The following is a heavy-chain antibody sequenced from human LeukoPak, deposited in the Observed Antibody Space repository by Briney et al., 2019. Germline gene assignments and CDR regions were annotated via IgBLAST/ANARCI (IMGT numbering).Heavy chain of an antibody. D-gene: IGHD1-26*01. Sequence: SETLSLTCTVSGGSINNNNYYWDWIRQPPGKGLEWIGSVYYSGGTYYNPSLKSRVTISIDTSKNQFSLKLSSVTAADTAVYYCARRPREGRRWFDPWGQGTPVTVPS. CDR3: ARRPREGRRWFDP. J-gene: IGHJ5*02. CDR2: VYYSGGT. CDR1: GGSINNNNYY. V-gene: IGHV4-39*07.